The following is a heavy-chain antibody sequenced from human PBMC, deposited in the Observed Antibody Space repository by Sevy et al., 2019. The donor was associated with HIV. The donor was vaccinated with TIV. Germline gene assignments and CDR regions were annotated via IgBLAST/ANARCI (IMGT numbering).Heavy chain of an antibody. CDR1: GFTFSSYS. Sequence: GGSLRLSCAASGFTFSSYSMNWVRQAPGKGLEWVSSISSSSSYIYYADSVKGRFTISRDNSKNTLYLQMNSLRAEDTAVYYCARDRNYYDSSGYYRGLGAFDIWGQGTMVTVSS. CDR3: ARDRNYYDSSGYYRGLGAFDI. CDR2: ISSSSSYI. D-gene: IGHD3-22*01. V-gene: IGHV3-21*04. J-gene: IGHJ3*02.